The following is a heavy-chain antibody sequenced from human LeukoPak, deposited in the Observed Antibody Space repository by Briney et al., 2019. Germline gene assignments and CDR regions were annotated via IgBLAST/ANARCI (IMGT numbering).Heavy chain of an antibody. J-gene: IGHJ6*02. D-gene: IGHD1-14*01. CDR3: ARLNRGGMTRPYYYYGMDV. CDR2: IYTSGST. V-gene: IGHV4-59*10. Sequence: PSETLSLTCAVYGGSFSGYYWSWIRQPAGKGLEWIGRIYTSGSTNYNPSLKSRVTMSVDTSKNQFSLKLSSVTAADTAVYYCARLNRGGMTRPYYYYGMDVWGQGTTVTVSS. CDR1: GGSFSGYY.